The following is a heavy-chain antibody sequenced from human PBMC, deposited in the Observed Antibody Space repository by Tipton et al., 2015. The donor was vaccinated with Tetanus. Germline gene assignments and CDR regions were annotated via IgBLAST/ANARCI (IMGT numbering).Heavy chain of an antibody. CDR1: GDSLSNGDYY. J-gene: IGHJ4*02. Sequence: TLSLTCTVSGDSLSNGDYYWSWIRQPPGKGLEWIAYIFSTGRTQYNPSLKSRVTISIDTAKNQFSLHLSSVTAADTAIYYCARTTRRWLHPDFWGQGTLVTVSA. V-gene: IGHV4-61*08. CDR2: IFSTGRT. CDR3: ARTTRRWLHPDF. D-gene: IGHD5-24*01.